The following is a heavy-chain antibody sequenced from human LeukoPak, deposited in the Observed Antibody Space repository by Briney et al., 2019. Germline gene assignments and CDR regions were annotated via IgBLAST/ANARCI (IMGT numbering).Heavy chain of an antibody. CDR3: ARRRGDYGSGELDI. D-gene: IGHD3-10*01. Sequence: PSETLSLTCTVSGGSISSYYWFWIRQPPGKGLEYIGYIYYSGSTNYNPSLKSRATISLDTSKNQFSLKLSSVTAADTAVYYCARRRGDYGSGELDIWGQGTMVTVSS. CDR1: GGSISSYY. V-gene: IGHV4-59*08. CDR2: IYYSGST. J-gene: IGHJ3*02.